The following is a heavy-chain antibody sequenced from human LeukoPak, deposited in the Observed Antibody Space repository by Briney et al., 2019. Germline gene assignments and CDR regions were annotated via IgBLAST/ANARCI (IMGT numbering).Heavy chain of an antibody. Sequence: PGGSLRLSCAASGFTVSSNYMSWVRQAPGKGLEWVSAISGSGGSTYYADSVKGRFTISRDNSKNTLYLQMNSLRAEDTAVYYCAKGLPGSTSCYSHWGQGTLVTVSS. CDR2: ISGSGGST. D-gene: IGHD2-2*01. V-gene: IGHV3-23*01. CDR3: AKGLPGSTSCYSH. J-gene: IGHJ4*02. CDR1: GFTVSSNY.